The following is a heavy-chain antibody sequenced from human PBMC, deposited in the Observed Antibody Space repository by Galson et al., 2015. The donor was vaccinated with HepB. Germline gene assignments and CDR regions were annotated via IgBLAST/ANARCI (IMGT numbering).Heavy chain of an antibody. D-gene: IGHD6-19*01. CDR3: AGISSGWYRAPYDAFDI. CDR2: INAGNGNT. V-gene: IGHV1-3*01. CDR1: GYTFTSYA. Sequence: SVKVSCKASGYTFTSYAMHWVRQAPGQRLEWMGWINAGNGNTKYSQKFQGRVTITRDTSASTAYMELSSLRSEDTAVYYCAGISSGWYRAPYDAFDIWGQGTMVTVSS. J-gene: IGHJ3*02.